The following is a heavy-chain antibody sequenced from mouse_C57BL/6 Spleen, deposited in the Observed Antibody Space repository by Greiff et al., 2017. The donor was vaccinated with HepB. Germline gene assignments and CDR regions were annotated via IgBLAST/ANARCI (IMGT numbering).Heavy chain of an antibody. CDR2: IRPNSGST. D-gene: IGHD2-3*01. V-gene: IGHV1-64*01. Sequence: VQLQQPGAELVKPGASVKLSCKASGYTFTSYWMHWVKQRPGQGLEWIGMIRPNSGSTNYNEKFKSKSTLTVDKSSSTAYMQLSSLTAEDSAVYYCARGGYYVWYAMDYWGQGTSVTVSS. J-gene: IGHJ4*01. CDR3: ARGGYYVWYAMDY. CDR1: GYTFTSYW.